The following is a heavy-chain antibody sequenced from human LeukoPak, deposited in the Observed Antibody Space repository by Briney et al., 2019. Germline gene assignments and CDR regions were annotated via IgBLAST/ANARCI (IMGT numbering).Heavy chain of an antibody. CDR3: ARAVPYCSSTSCYKNYYYYYYMDV. CDR1: GGSFSGYY. V-gene: IGHV4-34*01. Sequence: SETLPLTCAVYGGSFSGYYWSWIRQPPGKGLEWIGEINHSGSTNYNPSLKSRVTISVDTSKNQFSLKLSSVTAADTAVYYCARAVPYCSSTSCYKNYYYYYYMDVWGKGTTVTVSS. J-gene: IGHJ6*03. D-gene: IGHD2-2*02. CDR2: INHSGST.